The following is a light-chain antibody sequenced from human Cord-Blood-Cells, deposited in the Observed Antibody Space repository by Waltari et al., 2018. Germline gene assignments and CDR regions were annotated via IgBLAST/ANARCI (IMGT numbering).Light chain of an antibody. CDR1: SRDVGSSNL. J-gene: IGLJ2*01. Sequence: QSALTQPASVSGSPGQSITISCPGTSRDVGSSNLVSSYQKHPGKAPKLMIYEGSKRPSGVSNRFSGSKSGNTASLTISGLQAEDEADYYCCSYAGSSTLVFGGGTKLTVL. CDR2: EGS. CDR3: CSYAGSSTLV. V-gene: IGLV2-23*01.